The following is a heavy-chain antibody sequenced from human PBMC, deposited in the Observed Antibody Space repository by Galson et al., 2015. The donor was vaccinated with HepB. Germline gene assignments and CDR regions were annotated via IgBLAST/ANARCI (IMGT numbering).Heavy chain of an antibody. CDR3: ARDSYYYDSSGYFDY. D-gene: IGHD3-22*01. Sequence: SLRLSCAASGFTFSSYWMSWVRQAPGKGLEWVANIKQDGSEKYYVDSVKGRFTISRDNAKNSLYLQMNSLRAEDTAVYYCARDSYYYDSSGYFDYWGQGTLVTVSS. CDR2: IKQDGSEK. J-gene: IGHJ4*02. CDR1: GFTFSSYW. V-gene: IGHV3-7*03.